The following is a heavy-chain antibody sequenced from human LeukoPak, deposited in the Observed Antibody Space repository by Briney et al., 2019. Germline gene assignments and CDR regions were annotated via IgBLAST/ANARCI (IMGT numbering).Heavy chain of an antibody. V-gene: IGHV3-23*01. D-gene: IGHD3-16*01. CDR3: ARDEDDYVWGSYTHAFDI. Sequence: PGGSLRLSCAASGFTFSSYAMTWVRQAPGKGLEWVSVISGDGGTTFYADSVKGRFTISRDNAKNSLYLQMNSLRAEDTAVYYCARDEDDYVWGSYTHAFDIWGQGTMVTVSS. CDR1: GFTFSSYA. CDR2: ISGDGGTT. J-gene: IGHJ3*02.